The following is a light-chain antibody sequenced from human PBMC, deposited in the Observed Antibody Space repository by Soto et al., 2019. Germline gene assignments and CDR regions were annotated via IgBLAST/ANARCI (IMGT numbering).Light chain of an antibody. CDR3: LLSYNGPYV. J-gene: IGLJ1*01. Sequence: QAVVTQEPSLTVSPGGTVTLTCGSSTGTVTSGHYPYWFQQKPGQAPRTLIYDTVKKHSWTPARFSGSLLGGKAALTLSGAQPEDEADYYCLLSYNGPYVVGPGTKVTVL. V-gene: IGLV7-46*01. CDR2: DTV. CDR1: TGTVTSGHY.